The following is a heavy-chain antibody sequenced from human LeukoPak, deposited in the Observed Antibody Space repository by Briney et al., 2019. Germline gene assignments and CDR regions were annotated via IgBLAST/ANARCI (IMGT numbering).Heavy chain of an antibody. CDR3: ARATYSSGWYGPRPSYYFDY. J-gene: IGHJ4*02. CDR1: GGSISSGGYS. Sequence: PSETLSLTCAVSGGSISSGGYSWSWIRQPPGKGLEWIGYIYHSGSTYYNPSLKSRVTISVDRSKNQFSLKLSSVTAADTAVYYCARATYSSGWYGPRPSYYFDYWGQGTLVTVSS. CDR2: IYHSGST. V-gene: IGHV4-30-2*01. D-gene: IGHD6-19*01.